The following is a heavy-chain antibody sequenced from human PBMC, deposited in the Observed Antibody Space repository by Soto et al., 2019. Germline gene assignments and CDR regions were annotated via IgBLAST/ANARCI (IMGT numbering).Heavy chain of an antibody. CDR2: IYYSGST. V-gene: IGHV4-30-4*01. J-gene: IGHJ5*02. CDR3: ARGSGSGGYWFDP. CDR1: CGSIISGDYY. Sequence: SETLSLTCTFSCGSIISGDYYWSWIRQPPGKGLEWIGYIYYSGSTYYNPSLKSRVTISVDTSKNQFSLKLSSVTAADTAVYYCARGSGSGGYWFDPWGQGTLVTVSS. D-gene: IGHD2-15*01.